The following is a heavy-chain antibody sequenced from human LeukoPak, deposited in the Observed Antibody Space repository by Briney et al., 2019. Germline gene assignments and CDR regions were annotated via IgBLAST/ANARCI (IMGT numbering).Heavy chain of an antibody. CDR3: AKDTVARITMIVVVNGGLYNWFDP. J-gene: IGHJ5*02. CDR1: GFTVSSNY. Sequence: PGGSLRLSCAASGFTVSSNYMNWVRQAPGKGLEWVSVMYSGGSTFYGDSVKGRFTISRDNSKNTLYLQMNSLRAEDTAVYYCAKDTVARITMIVVVNGGLYNWFDPWGQGTLVTVSS. CDR2: MYSGGST. V-gene: IGHV3-53*01. D-gene: IGHD3-22*01.